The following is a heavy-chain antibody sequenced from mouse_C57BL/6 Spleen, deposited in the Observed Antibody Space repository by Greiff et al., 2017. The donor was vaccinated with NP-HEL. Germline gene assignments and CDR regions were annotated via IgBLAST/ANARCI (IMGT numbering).Heavy chain of an antibody. Sequence: QVQLQQSGPELVKPGASVKISCKASGYAFSSSWMNWVKQRPGKGLEWIGRIYPGDGDTNYNGKFKGKATLTADKSSSTAYMQLSSLTSEDSAVYFCARWGVEETYAMDYWGQGTSVTVSS. J-gene: IGHJ4*01. V-gene: IGHV1-82*01. CDR1: GYAFSSSW. CDR3: ARWGVEETYAMDY. CDR2: IYPGDGDT. D-gene: IGHD1-1*01.